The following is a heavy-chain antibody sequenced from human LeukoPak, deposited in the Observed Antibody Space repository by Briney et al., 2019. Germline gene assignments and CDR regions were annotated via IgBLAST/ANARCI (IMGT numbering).Heavy chain of an antibody. D-gene: IGHD3-10*01. Sequence: GGSLRLPCAASGFTFSSYAMSWVRQAPGKGLEWVSAISGSGGSTYYADSVKGRFAISRDNSKNTLYLQMNSLRAEDTAVYYCAKDKEGSGSYRDYWGQGTLVTVSS. CDR2: ISGSGGST. CDR1: GFTFSSYA. CDR3: AKDKEGSGSYRDY. J-gene: IGHJ4*02. V-gene: IGHV3-23*01.